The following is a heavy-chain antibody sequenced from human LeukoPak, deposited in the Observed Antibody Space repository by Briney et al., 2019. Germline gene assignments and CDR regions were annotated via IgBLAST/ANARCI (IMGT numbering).Heavy chain of an antibody. V-gene: IGHV4-4*07. CDR3: ARDNGGGDGYNLSFDY. J-gene: IGHJ4*02. Sequence: SETLSLTCTVSGGSINSYYWSWVRQPAGKGLEWIGRIYSSGTTHYNPSLTSRVTLSVDTSKNQISLKLSSVTAADTAVYYCARDNGGGDGYNLSFDYWGQGTLVTVSS. D-gene: IGHD5-24*01. CDR1: GGSINSYY. CDR2: IYSSGTT.